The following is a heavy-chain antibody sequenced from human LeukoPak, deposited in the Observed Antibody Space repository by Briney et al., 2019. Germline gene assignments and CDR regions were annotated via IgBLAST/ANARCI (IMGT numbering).Heavy chain of an antibody. CDR3: ARDIVVVPAAMFCYYGMDV. CDR1: GFTLSDYY. Sequence: PGGSLRLSCAASGFTLSDYYISWIRQAPGKGLEWVSYISSSGSTIYYADSVKGRFTISRDNAKNSLYLQMNSLRAEDTAVYYCARDIVVVPAAMFCYYGMDVWGQGTTVTVSS. CDR2: ISSSGSTI. J-gene: IGHJ6*02. D-gene: IGHD2-2*01. V-gene: IGHV3-11*01.